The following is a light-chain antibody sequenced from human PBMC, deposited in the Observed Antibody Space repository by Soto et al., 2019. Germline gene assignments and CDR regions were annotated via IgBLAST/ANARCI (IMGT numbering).Light chain of an antibody. V-gene: IGLV2-14*01. Sequence: QSVLTQPASVSGSPGQSITISCTGTSSDVGGYNYVSWYQQHPGKAPKLMIYDVSNRPSGVSNRFSGSKSGNTASLTISGLQAEAVDDSSCSSYTSSSTYVSGPGTKVTV. J-gene: IGLJ1*01. CDR1: SSDVGGYNY. CDR3: SSYTSSSTYV. CDR2: DVS.